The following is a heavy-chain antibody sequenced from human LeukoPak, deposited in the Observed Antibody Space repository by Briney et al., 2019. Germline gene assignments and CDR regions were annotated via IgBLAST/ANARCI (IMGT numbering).Heavy chain of an antibody. Sequence: ASVKVSCTVSGYTLTELSMHWVRQAPGKGLERMGGFDPEDGETIYAQKFQGRVTMTEDTSTDTAYMELSSLRSEDTAVYYCATDSSLYSSSWTDLDYWGQGTLVTVSS. CDR1: GYTLTELS. CDR2: FDPEDGET. J-gene: IGHJ4*02. D-gene: IGHD6-13*01. CDR3: ATDSSLYSSSWTDLDY. V-gene: IGHV1-24*01.